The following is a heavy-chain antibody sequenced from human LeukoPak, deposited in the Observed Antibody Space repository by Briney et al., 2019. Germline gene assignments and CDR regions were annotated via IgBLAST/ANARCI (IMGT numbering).Heavy chain of an antibody. CDR3: ASENPSNWALDY. V-gene: IGHV3-7*04. CDR2: IKQDGSEK. J-gene: IGHJ4*02. CDR1: GFTFSSYW. Sequence: GGSLRLSCAASGFTFSSYWMTWVRQAPGKGLEWVANIKQDGSEKYHVDSVKGRFTVSRDNAKNSLYLQMNSLRAEDTAVYYCASENPSNWALDYWGQGTLVTVSS. D-gene: IGHD7-27*01.